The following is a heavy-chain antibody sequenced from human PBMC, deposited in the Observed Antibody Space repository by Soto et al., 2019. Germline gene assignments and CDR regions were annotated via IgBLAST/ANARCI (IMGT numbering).Heavy chain of an antibody. Sequence: PGGSLRLSCAASGFTFDDYAMHWVRQAPGKGLEWVSGISWNSGSIGYADSVKGRFTISRDNAKNSLYLQMNSLRAEDTALYYCARLYSSSFDYWGQGTLVTVSS. J-gene: IGHJ4*02. CDR1: GFTFDDYA. CDR3: ARLYSSSFDY. CDR2: ISWNSGSI. D-gene: IGHD6-13*01. V-gene: IGHV3-9*01.